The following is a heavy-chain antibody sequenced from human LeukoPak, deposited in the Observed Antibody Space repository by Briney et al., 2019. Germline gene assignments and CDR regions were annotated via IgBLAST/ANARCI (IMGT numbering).Heavy chain of an antibody. CDR3: ARGGLSGYDLNY. D-gene: IGHD5-12*01. J-gene: IGHJ4*02. V-gene: IGHV1-69*13. Sequence: SVKVSCKASGGTFSSYAISWVRQATGQGLEWMGGIIPIFGTANYAQKFQGRVTITADESTSTAYMELSSLRSEDTAVYYCARGGLSGYDLNYWGQGTLVTVSS. CDR1: GGTFSSYA. CDR2: IIPIFGTA.